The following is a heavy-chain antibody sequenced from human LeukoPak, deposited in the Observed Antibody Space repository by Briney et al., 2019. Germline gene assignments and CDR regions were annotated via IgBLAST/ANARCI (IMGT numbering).Heavy chain of an antibody. Sequence: SVKVSCKASGGTFSSYAISWVRQAPGQGLEWMGGIIPIFGTANYAQKFQGRVTITTDESTSTAYMELSSLRSEDTAVYYCASKVGYYYDSSGYYPLDYWGQGTLVTVSS. CDR2: IIPIFGTA. J-gene: IGHJ4*02. CDR1: GGTFSSYA. V-gene: IGHV1-69*05. CDR3: ASKVGYYYDSSGYYPLDY. D-gene: IGHD3-22*01.